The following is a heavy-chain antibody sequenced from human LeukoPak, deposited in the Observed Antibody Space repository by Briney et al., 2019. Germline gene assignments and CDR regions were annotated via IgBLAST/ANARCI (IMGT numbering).Heavy chain of an antibody. CDR1: GFTVSGNY. V-gene: IGHV3-11*04. J-gene: IGHJ3*02. Sequence: GGSLRLSCTASGFTVSGNYMNWVRQAPGRGLEWVSYISSSGLTMYYADPVKGRFTISRDNAKNSLYLQMNSLRAEDTAVYYCARDGDYVWGSSDAFDIWGQGTMVTVSS. D-gene: IGHD3-16*01. CDR2: ISSSGLTM. CDR3: ARDGDYVWGSSDAFDI.